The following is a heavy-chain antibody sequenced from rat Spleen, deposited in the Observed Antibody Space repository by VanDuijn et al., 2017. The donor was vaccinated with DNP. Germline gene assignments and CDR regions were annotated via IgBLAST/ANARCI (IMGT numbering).Heavy chain of an antibody. CDR2: ISTSGGST. J-gene: IGHJ3*01. CDR3: ATQGQLGITWFAY. D-gene: IGHD1-10*01. CDR1: GFTFSKYG. Sequence: EVQLVESGGGLVQPGGSLKFSCAASGFTFSKYGMAWVRQAPTKGLEWVATISTSGGSTYYRDSVKGRFTISRDNAKSTLYLQMDSLRSEDTATYYCATQGQLGITWFAYWGQGTLVTVSS. V-gene: IGHV5S13*01.